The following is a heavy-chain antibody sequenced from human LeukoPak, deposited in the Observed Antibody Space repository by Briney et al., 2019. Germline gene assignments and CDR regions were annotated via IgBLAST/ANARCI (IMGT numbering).Heavy chain of an antibody. CDR1: GYTFTSYY. D-gene: IGHD4-4*01. J-gene: IGHJ3*02. CDR3: AIRHTVGGAFDI. Sequence: ASVKVSCKASGYTFTSYYMLWVRQAPGQGLEWMGIINPSGGSTSYAQKLQGRVTMTRDTSTSTVYMELSSLRPEDTAVYYCAIRHTVGGAFDIWGQGTMVTVSS. CDR2: INPSGGST. V-gene: IGHV1-46*04.